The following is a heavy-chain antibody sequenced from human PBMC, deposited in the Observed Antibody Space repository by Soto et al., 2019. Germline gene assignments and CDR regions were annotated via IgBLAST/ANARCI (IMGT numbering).Heavy chain of an antibody. CDR3: ARERPDGSRLDP. J-gene: IGHJ5*02. CDR2: IYYSGST. D-gene: IGHD6-13*01. Sequence: QVQLQESGPGLVKPSQTLSLTCTVSGGSISSGDYYWSWIRQPPGKGLEWIGYIYYSGSTYYNPSRKSRVTRAVDTSKNQSSLKLSSGTAAETAVYYCARERPDGSRLDPWGQGTLVTVSS. CDR1: GGSISSGDYY. V-gene: IGHV4-30-4*01.